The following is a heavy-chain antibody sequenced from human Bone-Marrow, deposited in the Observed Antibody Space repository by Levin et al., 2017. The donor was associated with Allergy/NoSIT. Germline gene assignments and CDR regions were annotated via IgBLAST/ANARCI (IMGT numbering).Heavy chain of an antibody. CDR2: INHSGST. V-gene: IGHV4-34*01. Sequence: PSETLSLTCAVYGGSFSDYYWSWIRQPPGKGLEWIGEINHSGSTNYNPSLKSRVTISVDTSKNQFSLKLSSVTAADTAVYYCARDSRRRGQLLYYYYYMDVWGKGTTVTVSS. D-gene: IGHD2-2*01. CDR1: GGSFSDYY. CDR3: ARDSRRRGQLLYYYYYMDV. J-gene: IGHJ6*03.